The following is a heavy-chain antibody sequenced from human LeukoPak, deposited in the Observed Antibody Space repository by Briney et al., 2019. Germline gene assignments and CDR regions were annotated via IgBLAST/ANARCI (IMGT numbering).Heavy chain of an antibody. V-gene: IGHV3-74*01. J-gene: IGHJ3*02. D-gene: IGHD1-26*01. CDR2: INSDGSCT. Sequence: GGSLRLSCAASGFTFSSYWMHWVRQAPGKGLVWVSRINSDGSCTSYADSVKGRFTISRDNAKNTLYLQMNSLRAEDTAVYYCARERRLVGAQNAFDIWGQGTMVTVS. CDR1: GFTFSSYW. CDR3: ARERRLVGAQNAFDI.